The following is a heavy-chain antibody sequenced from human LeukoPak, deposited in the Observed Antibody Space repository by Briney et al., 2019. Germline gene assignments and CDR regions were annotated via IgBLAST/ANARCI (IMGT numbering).Heavy chain of an antibody. CDR3: ASLGSSGLKGYFDH. D-gene: IGHD6-19*01. CDR2: ISHTSEYT. Sequence: PGGSLRLSCAASGFTFSSYTMSWVRQAPGKGLEWVSAISHTSEYTYHADSVKGRFTISRDNSNNTLYLQMNSVRAEDTAVYYCASLGSSGLKGYFDHWGQGTLVTVSS. CDR1: GFTFSSYT. V-gene: IGHV3-23*01. J-gene: IGHJ4*02.